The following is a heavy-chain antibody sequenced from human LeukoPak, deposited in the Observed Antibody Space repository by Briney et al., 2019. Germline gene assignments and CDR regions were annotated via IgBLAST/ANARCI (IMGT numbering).Heavy chain of an antibody. CDR2: IIPIFGTA. V-gene: IGHV1-69*05. CDR3: ARDRLVATISGGFDY. D-gene: IGHD5-12*01. Sequence: ASVKFSSKASGGTFSSYAISWVRQAPGQGLEWMGGIIPIFGTANYAQKFQGRVTITTDESTSTAYMELSSLRSEDTAVYYCARDRLVATISGGFDYWGQGTLVTVSS. J-gene: IGHJ4*02. CDR1: GGTFSSYA.